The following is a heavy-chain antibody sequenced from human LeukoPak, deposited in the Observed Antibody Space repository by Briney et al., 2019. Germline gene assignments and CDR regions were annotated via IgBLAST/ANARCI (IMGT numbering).Heavy chain of an antibody. CDR1: GYTFTSYA. D-gene: IGHD6-19*01. Sequence: ASVKVSCKASGYTFTSYAMHWVRQAPGQRLEWMGWINAGNGNTKYSQKFQGRVTITRDTSASTAYMELSSLRSEDTAVYYCARDRAPSSGWYPSGTLDPWGQGTLVTVSS. J-gene: IGHJ5*02. V-gene: IGHV1-3*01. CDR3: ARDRAPSSGWYPSGTLDP. CDR2: INAGNGNT.